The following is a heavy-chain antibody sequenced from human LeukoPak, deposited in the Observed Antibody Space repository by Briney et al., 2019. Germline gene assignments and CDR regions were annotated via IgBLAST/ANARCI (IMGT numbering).Heavy chain of an antibody. CDR1: GGSCSGYY. Sequence: SETLSLTCAVYGGSCSGYYWSWIRQPPVKELEWIGEINHSGSTNYNPSLKSRVIISVDTSKNQFSLKLSSVTAADTAVYYCARVRTYYDFWSGYYPQAWFDPWGQGTLVTVSS. D-gene: IGHD3-3*01. V-gene: IGHV4-34*01. CDR2: INHSGST. CDR3: ARVRTYYDFWSGYYPQAWFDP. J-gene: IGHJ5*02.